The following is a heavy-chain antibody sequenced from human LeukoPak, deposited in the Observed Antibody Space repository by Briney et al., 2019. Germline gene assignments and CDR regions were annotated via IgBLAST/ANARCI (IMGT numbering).Heavy chain of an antibody. D-gene: IGHD3-22*01. V-gene: IGHV3-23*01. Sequence: GGSLRLSCAASGFTFSSYAMSWVRQAPGKGLEWVSAISCSGGSTYYADSVKGRFTISRDKSKNTLYLQMNSLRAEDTAVYYCASPGSLAGSRYLHYWGQGTLLTVPS. CDR3: ASPGSLAGSRYLHY. J-gene: IGHJ4*02. CDR2: ISCSGGST. CDR1: GFTFSSYA.